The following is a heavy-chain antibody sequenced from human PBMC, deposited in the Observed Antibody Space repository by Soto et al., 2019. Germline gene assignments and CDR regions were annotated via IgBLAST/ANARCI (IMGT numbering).Heavy chain of an antibody. CDR1: GGSISSYY. J-gene: IGHJ4*02. Sequence: KPSETLSLTCTVSGGSISSYYWSWIRQPPGKGLEWIGYISHTGSTNYNPSLKSRVTISVDTSKNQFSLKLSSVTAADTAVYYCARGKDYYDSSGYYSYYFDCWGQGTRVTVSS. CDR2: ISHTGST. D-gene: IGHD3-22*01. V-gene: IGHV4-59*01. CDR3: ARGKDYYDSSGYYSYYFDC.